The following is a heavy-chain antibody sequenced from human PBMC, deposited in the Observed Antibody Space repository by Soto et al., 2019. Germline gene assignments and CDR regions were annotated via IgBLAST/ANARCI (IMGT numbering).Heavy chain of an antibody. J-gene: IGHJ4*02. CDR2: IIPVFNSA. CDR1: GYTFSSYT. V-gene: IGHV1-69*01. CDR3: ARIGDGNQRPFDY. Sequence: QVRLVQSGAEVKKPGSSVKVSCKASGYTFSSYTINWVRQAPGQGLELMGGIIPVFNSATYAQKFQGRVTIPADESTSTAYLELRSLRSEDTAVYYCARIGDGNQRPFDYWGQGTLVTVSS. D-gene: IGHD6-25*01.